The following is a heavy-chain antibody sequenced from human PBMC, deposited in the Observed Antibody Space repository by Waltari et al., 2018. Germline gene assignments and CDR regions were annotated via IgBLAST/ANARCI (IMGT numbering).Heavy chain of an antibody. J-gene: IGHJ4*02. Sequence: QVRLVQSGAEVKKPGSSVKVSCKASDGTFSSDAISWVRQAPGQGLEWMGGIITSFRTANLAQKFQVRGTITEDESTRTAYIELSSLISEDTAVYYCARGYIGSYLVRYCGQGTLVTVSS. D-gene: IGHD1-26*01. CDR2: IITSFRTA. CDR3: ARGYIGSYLVRY. CDR1: DGTFSSDA. V-gene: IGHV1-69*13.